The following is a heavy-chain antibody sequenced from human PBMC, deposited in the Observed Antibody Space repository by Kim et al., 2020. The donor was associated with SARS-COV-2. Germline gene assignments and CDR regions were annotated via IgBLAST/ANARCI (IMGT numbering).Heavy chain of an antibody. CDR3: ARGGGVLWFGEGFDP. J-gene: IGHJ5*02. CDR2: INPSGGST. Sequence: ASVKVSCKASGYTFTSYYMHWVRQAPGQGLEWMGIINPSGGSTSYAQKFQGRVTMTRDTSTSTVYMELSSLRSEDTAVYYCARGGGVLWFGEGFDPWGHGTLVTVSS. D-gene: IGHD3-10*01. V-gene: IGHV1-46*01. CDR1: GYTFTSYY.